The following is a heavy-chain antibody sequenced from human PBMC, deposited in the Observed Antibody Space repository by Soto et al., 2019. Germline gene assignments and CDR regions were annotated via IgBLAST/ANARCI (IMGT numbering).Heavy chain of an antibody. D-gene: IGHD5-18*01. Sequence: EVQLVESGGGLVQPGGSLRLSCAASGFTFSSYSMNWVRQAPGKGLEWVSSISSSSSYIYYADSVKGRFTISRDNAKNSLYLQMNSLRAEDTAVYYCAREADSYGTNWFDPWGQGTLVTVSS. CDR3: AREADSYGTNWFDP. J-gene: IGHJ5*02. CDR1: GFTFSSYS. CDR2: ISSSSSYI. V-gene: IGHV3-21*01.